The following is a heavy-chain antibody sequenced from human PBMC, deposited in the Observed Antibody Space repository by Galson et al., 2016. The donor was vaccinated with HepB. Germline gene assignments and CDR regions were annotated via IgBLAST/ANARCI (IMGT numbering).Heavy chain of an antibody. CDR3: AKGLMGATHGALHM. Sequence: SLRLSCAGSGFTFDDYAMFWVRQRPRKGLEWVSGINWNSVTLAYAGSVKGRFTVSRDDARHSVYLQMNNLRIEDTALYYGAKGLMGATHGALHMWGQGTMVTVSS. V-gene: IGHV3-9*01. J-gene: IGHJ3*02. CDR1: GFTFDDYA. D-gene: IGHD1-26*01. CDR2: INWNSVTL.